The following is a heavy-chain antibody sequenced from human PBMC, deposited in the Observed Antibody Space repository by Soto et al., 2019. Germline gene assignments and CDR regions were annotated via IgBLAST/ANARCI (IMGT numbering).Heavy chain of an antibody. J-gene: IGHJ4*02. CDR2: ISGGGSTA. CDR1: GFTFTSYV. D-gene: IGHD3-22*01. CDR3: AKDSNKYSSSLRGRYFDY. Sequence: GGSLRLSCAASGFTFTSYVMSWVRQAPGKELEWVAGISGGGSTAFYADSVKGRFTISRDNAKNTVVLQMDSLRAEDTAIYSCAKDSNKYSSSLRGRYFDYWGQGTLVTVLL. V-gene: IGHV3-23*01.